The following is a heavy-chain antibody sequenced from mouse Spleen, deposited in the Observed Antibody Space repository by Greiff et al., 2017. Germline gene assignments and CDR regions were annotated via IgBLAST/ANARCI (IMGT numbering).Heavy chain of an antibody. J-gene: IGHJ3*01. CDR3: ARFYYYDGSPWFAY. Sequence: VMLVESGPGLVAPSQSLSITCTVSGFSFTSYAISWVRQPPGKGLEWLGVIWTGGGTNYNSALKSRLSISKDNSKSQVFLKMNSLQTDDTARYYCARFYYYDGSPWFAYWGQGTLVTVSA. CDR2: IWTGGGT. D-gene: IGHD1-1*01. CDR1: GFSFTSYA. V-gene: IGHV2-9-1*01.